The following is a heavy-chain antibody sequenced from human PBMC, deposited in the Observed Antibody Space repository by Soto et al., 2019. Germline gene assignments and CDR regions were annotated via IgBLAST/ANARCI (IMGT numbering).Heavy chain of an antibody. J-gene: IGHJ5*02. Sequence: QVQLVQSGAEVKKPGASVKVSCKASGYTFTSYYLHWVRQAPGQGLEWMGIINPNGGSTSYAQKFQGRVTMTRDTSTSTVYMELKSLRSEDTAVYYCARDRLTITFSTSDLWGQGTLVTVSS. CDR1: GYTFTSYY. CDR2: INPNGGST. D-gene: IGHD3-9*01. V-gene: IGHV1-46*01. CDR3: ARDRLTITFSTSDL.